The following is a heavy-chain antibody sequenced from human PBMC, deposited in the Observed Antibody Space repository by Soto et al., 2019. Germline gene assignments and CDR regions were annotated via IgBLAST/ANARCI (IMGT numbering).Heavy chain of an antibody. V-gene: IGHV3-23*01. J-gene: IGHJ3*02. D-gene: IGHD4-17*01. CDR1: GFTFSSYA. Sequence: GGSLRLSCAASGFTFSSYAMSWVRQAPGKGLEWVSAISGSGGSTYYADSVKSRFTISRDNSINTLYLQMSSLRSDDTAVYYCAHPRGYGVFDAVDIWGQGTMVTVSS. CDR2: ISGSGGST. CDR3: AHPRGYGVFDAVDI.